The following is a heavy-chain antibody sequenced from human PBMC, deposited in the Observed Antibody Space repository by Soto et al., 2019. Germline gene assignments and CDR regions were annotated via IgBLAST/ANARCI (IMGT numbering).Heavy chain of an antibody. V-gene: IGHV3-30-3*01. D-gene: IGHD3-3*02. CDR2: ISYDGSNK. CDR3: ARDKAPAFVDY. CDR1: GFTFSSYA. Sequence: HPGGSLRLSCAASGFTFSSYAMHWVRQAPGKGLEWVAVISYDGSNKYYADSVKGRFTISRDNSKNTLYLQMNSLRAEDTAVYYCARDKAPAFVDYWGQGTLVTVSS. J-gene: IGHJ4*02.